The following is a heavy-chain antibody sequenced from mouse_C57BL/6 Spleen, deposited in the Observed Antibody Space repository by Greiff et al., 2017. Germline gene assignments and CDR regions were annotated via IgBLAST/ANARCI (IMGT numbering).Heavy chain of an antibody. D-gene: IGHD2-3*01. CDR2: IDPSDSYT. V-gene: IGHV1-69*01. J-gene: IGHJ2*01. Sequence: QVQLKQSGAELVMPGASVKLSCKASGYTFTSYWMHWVKQRPGQGLEWIGEIDPSDSYTNYNQKFKGKSTLTVDKSSSTAYMQLSSLTSEDSAVYYCARWLYDGLDYWGQGTTLTVSS. CDR1: GYTFTSYW. CDR3: ARWLYDGLDY.